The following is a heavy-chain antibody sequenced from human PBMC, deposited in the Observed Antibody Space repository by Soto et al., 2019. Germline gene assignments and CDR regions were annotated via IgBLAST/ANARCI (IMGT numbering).Heavy chain of an antibody. CDR1: GYTFTSYG. CDR3: AREGQDIVVVHSTGWFDP. Sequence: ASVKVSCKASGYTFTSYGISWVRQAPGQGLEWMGWISAYNGNTNYAQKLQGRVTMTTDTSTSTAYMELGSLRSDDTAVYYCAREGQDIVVVHSTGWFDPWGQGTLVTVSS. V-gene: IGHV1-18*01. CDR2: ISAYNGNT. D-gene: IGHD2-15*01. J-gene: IGHJ5*02.